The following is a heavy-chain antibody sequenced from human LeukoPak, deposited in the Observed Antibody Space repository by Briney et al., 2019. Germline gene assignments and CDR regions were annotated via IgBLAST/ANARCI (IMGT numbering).Heavy chain of an antibody. CDR1: GYTFTGYY. J-gene: IGHJ4*02. CDR2: INPNSGGT. CDR3: ARDKAGANFDY. V-gene: IGHV1-2*02. D-gene: IGHD1-26*01. Sequence: ASVKVSCKASGYTFTGYYMHWVRQAPGQXXXWMGWINPNSGGTNYAQKFQGRVTMTRDTSISTAYMELSRLRSDDTAVYYCARDKAGANFDYWGQGTLVTVSS.